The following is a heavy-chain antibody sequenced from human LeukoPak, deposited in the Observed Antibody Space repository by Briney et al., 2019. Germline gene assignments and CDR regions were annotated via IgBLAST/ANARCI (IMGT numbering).Heavy chain of an antibody. CDR3: ARGAMATTPFFDY. J-gene: IGHJ4*02. Sequence: PSDTLSLTCAVSGYSVSSSYWWGSIRQPPGKGLEWIGYIYYSGSTYYNPSLKSRVTMSLDTSRNQFSLKLTSLTAADTAVYYCARGAMATTPFFDYWGQGTLVTVSS. V-gene: IGHV4-28*03. CDR2: IYYSGST. D-gene: IGHD5-24*01. CDR1: GYSVSSSYW.